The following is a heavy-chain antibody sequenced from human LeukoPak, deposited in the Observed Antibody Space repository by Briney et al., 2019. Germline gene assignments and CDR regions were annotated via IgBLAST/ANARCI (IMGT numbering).Heavy chain of an antibody. CDR2: IYYSGST. V-gene: IGHV4-59*08. J-gene: IGHJ4*02. D-gene: IGHD3-16*02. Sequence: SETLSPTCTVSGGSISSYYWSWIRQPPGKGLEWIGYIYYSGSTNYNPSLKSRVTISVDTSKNQFSLKLSSVTAADTAVYYCARHPGWGSYLHFDYWGQGTLVTVSS. CDR3: ARHPGWGSYLHFDY. CDR1: GGSISSYY.